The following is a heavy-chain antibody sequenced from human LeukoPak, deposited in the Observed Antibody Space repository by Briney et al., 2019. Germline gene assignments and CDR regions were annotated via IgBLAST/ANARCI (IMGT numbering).Heavy chain of an antibody. J-gene: IGHJ4*02. V-gene: IGHV4-61*02. Sequence: SETLSLTCTVSGGSISSGSYYWSWIRQPAGKGLEWIGRIYTSGSTNYNPSLKSRVTISVDTSKNQFSLKLSSVTAADTAVYYCARGGAWIAARRYSDFDYWGQGTLVTVSS. CDR1: GGSISSGSYY. CDR2: IYTSGST. CDR3: ARGGAWIAARRYSDFDY. D-gene: IGHD6-6*01.